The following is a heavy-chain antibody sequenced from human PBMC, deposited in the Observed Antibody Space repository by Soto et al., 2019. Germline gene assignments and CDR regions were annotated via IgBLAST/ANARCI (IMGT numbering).Heavy chain of an antibody. CDR2: VSVPSGDT. V-gene: IGHV1-18*04. D-gene: IGHD2-15*01. CDR3: ARTCRSGGSCYLEY. Sequence: ASVKVSCKASGYTFTNYAIGWVRQAPGQGLEWVGWVSVPSGDTSSAQNFQGRVTVTTDTPTSTAYMEVGSLRSDDTAVYYCARTCRSGGSCYLEYWGEGTLVTVSS. CDR1: GYTFTNYA. J-gene: IGHJ4*02.